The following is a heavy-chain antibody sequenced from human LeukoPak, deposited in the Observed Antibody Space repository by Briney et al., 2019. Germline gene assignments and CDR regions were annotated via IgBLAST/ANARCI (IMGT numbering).Heavy chain of an antibody. D-gene: IGHD3-22*01. Sequence: PSETLSLTCTVSGGSISNYYWSWIRQPAGKGLELIGRIYSSGSTSYNPSLKSRVTMSVDTSKNQFSLKVTSVTAADTAVYYCAREGGYYDSSGYQWVDYWGQGTLLTVSS. V-gene: IGHV4-4*07. CDR1: GGSISNYY. CDR3: AREGGYYDSSGYQWVDY. J-gene: IGHJ4*02. CDR2: IYSSGST.